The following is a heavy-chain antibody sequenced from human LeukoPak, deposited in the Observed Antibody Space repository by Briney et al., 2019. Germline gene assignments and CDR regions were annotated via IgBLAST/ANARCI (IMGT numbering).Heavy chain of an antibody. CDR2: INHSGST. D-gene: IGHD3-10*01. CDR3: AKVRGWLSGGFDY. V-gene: IGHV4-34*03. J-gene: IGHJ4*02. Sequence: SETLSLTCAVYGGSFSGYYWSWIRQPPGKGLEWIGEINHSGSTNYNPSLKSRVTISVDTSKNQFSLKLSSVTAADTAVYYCAKVRGWLSGGFDYWGQGTPVTVSS. CDR1: GGSFSGYY.